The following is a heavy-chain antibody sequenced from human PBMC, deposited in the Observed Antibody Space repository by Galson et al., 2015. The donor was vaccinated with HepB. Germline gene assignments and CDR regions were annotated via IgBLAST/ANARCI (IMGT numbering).Heavy chain of an antibody. CDR1: GFTFSNYR. CDR2: INQDGNEK. CDR3: SRALDF. J-gene: IGHJ4*02. V-gene: IGHV3-7*01. Sequence: SLRLSCAASGFTFSNYRMDWVRQAPGKGPEWVANINQDGNEKYYVDSVKGRFTISRDNAKNSVYLQLNNLRAEDTAVYYCSRALDFWGQGTLVTVSS.